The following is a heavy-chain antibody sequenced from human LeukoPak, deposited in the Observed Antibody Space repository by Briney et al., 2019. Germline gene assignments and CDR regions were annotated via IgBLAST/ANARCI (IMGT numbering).Heavy chain of an antibody. D-gene: IGHD3-10*01. Sequence: GESLTISCKGSGYSFTSYWIGWVRQKPGKGLEWMGIIYPRDSDTRYSPSFQGQVTISADKSINTAYLQWSSLKASDTALYYCARLPPIITVDMLRGAIHMDVWGKGTTVIVSS. CDR1: GYSFTSYW. CDR2: IYPRDSDT. CDR3: ARLPPIITVDMLRGAIHMDV. J-gene: IGHJ6*03. V-gene: IGHV5-51*01.